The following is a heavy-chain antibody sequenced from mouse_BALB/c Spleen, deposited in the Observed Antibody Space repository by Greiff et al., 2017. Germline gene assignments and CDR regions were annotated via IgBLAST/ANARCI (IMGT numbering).Heavy chain of an antibody. Sequence: EVKLMESGPGLVKPSQTVSLTCTVTGISITTGNYRWSWIRQFPGNKLEWIGYIYYSGTITYNPSLTSRTTITRDTSKNQFFLEMNSLTAEDTATYYCARSYYRSRGFAYWGQGTLVTVSA. D-gene: IGHD2-14*01. CDR1: GISITTGNYR. J-gene: IGHJ3*01. V-gene: IGHV3-5*02. CDR2: IYYSGTI. CDR3: ARSYYRSRGFAY.